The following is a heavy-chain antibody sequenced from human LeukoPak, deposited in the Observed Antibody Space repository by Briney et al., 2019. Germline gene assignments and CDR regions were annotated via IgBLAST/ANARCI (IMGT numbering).Heavy chain of an antibody. J-gene: IGHJ4*02. V-gene: IGHV3-30*02. D-gene: IGHD3-22*01. CDR3: AKEHDRSGYFDY. Sequence: GGSLRLSCAASGFTFSSSAMHFVRQAPGKGLEWVSFISSDGSRELYADSVKGRFTISRDNSKSTLYLQMNSLRLEDTAVYYCAKEHDRSGYFDYWGQGTLVSVSS. CDR2: ISSDGSRE. CDR1: GFTFSSSA.